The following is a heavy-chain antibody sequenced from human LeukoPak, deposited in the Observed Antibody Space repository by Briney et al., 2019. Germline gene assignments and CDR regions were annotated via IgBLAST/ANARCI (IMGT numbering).Heavy chain of an antibody. Sequence: GASVKVSCKASGYTLTSHYMHWVRQAPGQGPEWMGIINPSGGRATYAQKFQGRVNMTTDTSTSTVYMELSSLRSEDAAVYYCARDRYGAHYYYYYLDVWGKGTTVTVSS. V-gene: IGHV1-46*01. J-gene: IGHJ6*03. CDR3: ARDRYGAHYYYYYLDV. CDR2: INPSGGRA. CDR1: GYTLTSHY. D-gene: IGHD4-17*01.